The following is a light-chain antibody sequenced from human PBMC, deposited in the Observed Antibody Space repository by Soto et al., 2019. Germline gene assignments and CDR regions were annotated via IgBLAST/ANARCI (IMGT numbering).Light chain of an antibody. J-gene: IGLJ1*01. V-gene: IGLV6-57*03. CDR1: SGSIASNY. Sequence: NFMLTQPHSVSEAPGKTVTISCTRSSGSIASNYVLWYQQRPGSAPTTVIYEDNQRPSGVPDRFSGSIDSSSNSASLTISGLKTEDEADYYCQSYDSSSLYVFGTGTKLTVL. CDR3: QSYDSSSLYV. CDR2: EDN.